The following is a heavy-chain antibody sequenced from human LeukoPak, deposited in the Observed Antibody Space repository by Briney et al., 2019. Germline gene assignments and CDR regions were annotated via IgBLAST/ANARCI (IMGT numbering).Heavy chain of an antibody. D-gene: IGHD3-22*01. V-gene: IGHV1-2*02. CDR1: GYTFTGYF. CDR2: INPNRGGT. CDR3: AKDIYYYDKNYFDY. J-gene: IGHJ4*02. Sequence: ASVKVSCRASGYTFTGYFLHWVRQAPGQGLEWMAWINPNRGGTNYAQMFQGRVTVTRDTSISTAYMEVSRLTSDDTAVYYCAKDIYYYDKNYFDYWGLGTLVTVSS.